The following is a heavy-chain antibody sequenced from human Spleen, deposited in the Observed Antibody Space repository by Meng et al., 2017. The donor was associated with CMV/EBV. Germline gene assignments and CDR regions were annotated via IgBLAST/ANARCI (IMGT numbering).Heavy chain of an antibody. V-gene: IGHV1-2*02. D-gene: IGHD6-19*01. Sequence: SGYTFTGYYMHWLRQAPGQGLEWMGWINPNSGDTNYAQNFQGRVTMTRDTSISTAYMELSRLKSDDTAVYYCARDTVADKEGNWFDPWGQGTLVTVSS. J-gene: IGHJ5*02. CDR1: GYTFTGYY. CDR2: INPNSGDT. CDR3: ARDTVADKEGNWFDP.